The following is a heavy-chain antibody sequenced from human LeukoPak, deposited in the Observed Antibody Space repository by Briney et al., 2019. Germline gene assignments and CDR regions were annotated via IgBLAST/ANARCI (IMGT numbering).Heavy chain of an antibody. J-gene: IGHJ3*01. Sequence: GESLKISCKSSGYSFTSYWIAWVRQMPGKGMEWRGVIFPLDSDTIYSPSFQGQVTISSDRSITTAYLEWNRLNPSHTPLYYCPRHAGRDYGVPGSFNLSGQGTTVTASS. D-gene: IGHD4-17*01. CDR3: PRHAGRDYGVPGSFNL. V-gene: IGHV5-51*01. CDR2: IFPLDSDT. CDR1: GYSFTSYW.